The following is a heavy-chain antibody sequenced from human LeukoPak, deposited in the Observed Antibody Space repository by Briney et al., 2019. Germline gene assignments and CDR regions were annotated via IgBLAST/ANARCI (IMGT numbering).Heavy chain of an antibody. V-gene: IGHV3-23*01. D-gene: IGHD4-17*01. Sequence: PGGSLRLSCAASGFTFSSYAMSWVRQAPGKGLEWVSAISGSGGSTHYADSVKGRFTTSRDNSKNTLYLQMNSLRADDTAVYYCAKGRAKATVTAGDHWGQGTLATVSS. CDR2: ISGSGGST. J-gene: IGHJ4*02. CDR3: AKGRAKATVTAGDH. CDR1: GFTFSSYA.